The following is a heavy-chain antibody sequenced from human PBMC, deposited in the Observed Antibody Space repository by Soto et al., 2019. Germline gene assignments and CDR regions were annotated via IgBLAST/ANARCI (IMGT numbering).Heavy chain of an antibody. D-gene: IGHD3-3*01. CDR1: GGSISSGGYY. CDR3: VRYGFHVLRFLEWPPLGRENYYYGMDV. J-gene: IGHJ6*02. CDR2: IYYSGST. Sequence: LSLTCTVSGGSISSGGYYWSWIRQHPGKGLEWIGYIYYSGSTYYNPSLKSRVTISVDTSKNQFSLKLSSVTAADTAVYYCVRYGFHVLRFLEWPPLGRENYYYGMDVWGQGTTVTVSS. V-gene: IGHV4-31*03.